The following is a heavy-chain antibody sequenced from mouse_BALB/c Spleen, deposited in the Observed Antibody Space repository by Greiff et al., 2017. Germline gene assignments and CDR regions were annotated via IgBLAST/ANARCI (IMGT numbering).Heavy chain of an antibody. Sequence: VQLQQSGAELAKPGASVKMSCKASGYTFTSYWMHWVKQRPGQGLEWIGYINPSTGYTEYNQKFKDKATLTADKSSSTAYMQLSSLTSEDSAVYYCARSRGPGSSYNYWGQGTTLTVSS. J-gene: IGHJ2*01. V-gene: IGHV1-7*01. CDR2: INPSTGYT. CDR3: ARSRGPGSSYNY. D-gene: IGHD1-1*01. CDR1: GYTFTSYW.